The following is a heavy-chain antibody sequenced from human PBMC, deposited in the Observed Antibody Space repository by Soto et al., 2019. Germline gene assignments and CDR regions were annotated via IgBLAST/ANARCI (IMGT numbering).Heavy chain of an antibody. V-gene: IGHV4-30-2*01. D-gene: IGHD3-10*01. CDR2: IYHSGST. CDR1: GGSISSGGYS. Sequence: QLQLQESGSGLVKPSQTLSLTCAVSGGSISSGGYSWSWIRQPPGKGLEWIGYIYHSGSTYYNPSLKSRVTISVDRSKNQFSLKLSSVTAADTAVYYCARRSTEPNDYYGSGSYYDYYYYGMDVWGQGTTVTVSS. J-gene: IGHJ6*02. CDR3: ARRSTEPNDYYGSGSYYDYYYYGMDV.